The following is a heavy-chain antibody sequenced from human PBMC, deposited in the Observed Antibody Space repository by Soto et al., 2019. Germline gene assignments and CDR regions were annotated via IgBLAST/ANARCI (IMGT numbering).Heavy chain of an antibody. CDR3: AGERTGTTSMDV. D-gene: IGHD1-1*01. V-gene: IGHV1-8*01. Sequence: ASVKVSCKASGYTFTSYDINWVRQATGQGLEWMGWMNPNSGNTGCAQKFQGRATMTRNTSISTAYMELSSLRSEDTAVYYCAGERTGTTSMDVWGQGTTVTVSS. CDR2: MNPNSGNT. CDR1: GYTFTSYD. J-gene: IGHJ6*02.